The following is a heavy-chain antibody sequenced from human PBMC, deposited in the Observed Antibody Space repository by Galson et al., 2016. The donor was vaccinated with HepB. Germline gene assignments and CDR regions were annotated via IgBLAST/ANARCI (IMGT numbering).Heavy chain of an antibody. Sequence: SLRLSCAASGFTFSGSAMHWVRQTPGKRLEFVSAITSLGGSTFYADSVKGRFTISRDNSKNTLYLQMTTLRAGDTAVYYCVREVDGSFDYWGQGTRVTVSS. CDR2: ITSLGGST. CDR3: VREVDGSFDY. V-gene: IGHV3-64D*09. D-gene: IGHD5-12*01. J-gene: IGHJ4*02. CDR1: GFTFSGSA.